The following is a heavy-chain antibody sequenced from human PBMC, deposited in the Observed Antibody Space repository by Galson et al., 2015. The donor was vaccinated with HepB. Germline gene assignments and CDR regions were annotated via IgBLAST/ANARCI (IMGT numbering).Heavy chain of an antibody. V-gene: IGHV1-18*01. D-gene: IGHD5-24*01. CDR2: ISGYDVNV. Sequence: SCKASGYTFSRFRISWLRQAPGQGLEWMGWISGYDVNVRYAQKFQGRLTMTTDTSTSTAHLDLRSLRSDDSAVYYCARGGLATIGGPTFDYWGQGTLVTVSS. J-gene: IGHJ4*02. CDR3: ARGGLATIGGPTFDY. CDR1: GYTFSRFR.